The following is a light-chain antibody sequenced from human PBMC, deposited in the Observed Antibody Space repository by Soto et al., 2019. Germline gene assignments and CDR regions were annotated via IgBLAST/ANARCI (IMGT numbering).Light chain of an antibody. CDR3: CSYAGSSLYV. Sequence: QSALTQPASVSGSPGQSITITCTGSNSDVGSYNLVSWYQQHPGKAPKVMIYEGSKRPSGVSNRFSGSKSGNTASLTISGLQAEDEADYYCCSYAGSSLYVFGTGTKLTVL. CDR1: NSDVGSYNL. CDR2: EGS. V-gene: IGLV2-23*01. J-gene: IGLJ1*01.